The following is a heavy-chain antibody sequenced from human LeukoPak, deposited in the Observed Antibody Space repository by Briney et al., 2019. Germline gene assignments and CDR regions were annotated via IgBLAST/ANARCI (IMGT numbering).Heavy chain of an antibody. D-gene: IGHD3-10*01. CDR3: ARVNTYYYGSGVSRAFHM. V-gene: IGHV1-8*01. CDR1: GYTFTSYD. CDR2: MNPNSGNT. Sequence: ASVTVSCKASGYTFTSYDINWVRQATGQGLEWMGWMNPNSGNTGSAQKFQGSVTMTRNTSTATAYMELSSLKSEDTAVYYCARVNTYYYGSGVSRAFHMWGQGTMVTVSS. J-gene: IGHJ3*02.